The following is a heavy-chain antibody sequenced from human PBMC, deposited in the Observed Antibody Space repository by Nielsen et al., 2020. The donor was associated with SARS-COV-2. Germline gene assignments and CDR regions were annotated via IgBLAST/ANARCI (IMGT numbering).Heavy chain of an antibody. J-gene: IGHJ4*02. Sequence: GESLKISCAASGFAFSTYTMNWVRQAPGKGLEWVSSISSGSSYIYYADSVKGRFTISRDNAKNSLFLQMNSLRAEDTAVYYCARDYFGSGSSYSNLDYWGQGTLITVSS. CDR2: ISSGSSYI. CDR1: GFAFSTYT. CDR3: ARDYFGSGSSYSNLDY. V-gene: IGHV3-21*01. D-gene: IGHD3-10*01.